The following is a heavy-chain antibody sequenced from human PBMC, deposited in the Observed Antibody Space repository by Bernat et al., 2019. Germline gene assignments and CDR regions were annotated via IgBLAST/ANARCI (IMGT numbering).Heavy chain of an antibody. V-gene: IGHV1-46*03. CDR3: AREWHDSSSYYYREHYFDY. Sequence: QVQLVQSGAEVKKPGASVKVSCKASGYTFTSYYMHWVRQAPGQGLEWMGIINPSGGSTSYAQKFQGRVTMTRDTSTSTVYMELSSLRSEDTAVYYCAREWHDSSSYYYREHYFDYWDQGTLVTVSS. J-gene: IGHJ4*02. D-gene: IGHD3-22*01. CDR1: GYTFTSYY. CDR2: INPSGGST.